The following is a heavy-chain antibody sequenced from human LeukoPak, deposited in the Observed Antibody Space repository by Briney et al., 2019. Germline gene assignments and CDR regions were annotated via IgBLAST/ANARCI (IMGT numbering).Heavy chain of an antibody. Sequence: SETLSLTCTVSGYSFSSGYYWGWIRQPPGKGLEWIGSIYHSGSTYYNPSLKSRVTISVDTSKNQFSLKLSSVTAADTAVYYCARDGGRQRDFDYWGQGTLVTVSS. D-gene: IGHD1-26*01. CDR1: GYSFSSGYY. V-gene: IGHV4-38-2*02. CDR2: IYHSGST. J-gene: IGHJ4*02. CDR3: ARDGGRQRDFDY.